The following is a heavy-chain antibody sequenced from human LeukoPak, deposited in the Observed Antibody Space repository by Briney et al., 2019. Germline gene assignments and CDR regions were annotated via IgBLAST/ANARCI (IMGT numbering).Heavy chain of an antibody. Sequence: ASVKVSCKASGYTFTGYYMHWVRQAPGQGLEWMGWINPNSGGTNYAQKFQGRVTMTRVTSISTAYMELSRLRSDDTAVYYCARDQAFFYDSSGLFDYWGQGTLVTVSS. J-gene: IGHJ4*02. D-gene: IGHD3-22*01. V-gene: IGHV1-2*02. CDR1: GYTFTGYY. CDR3: ARDQAFFYDSSGLFDY. CDR2: INPNSGGT.